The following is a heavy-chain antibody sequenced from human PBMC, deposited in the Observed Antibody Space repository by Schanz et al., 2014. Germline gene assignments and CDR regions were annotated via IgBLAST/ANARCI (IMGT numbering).Heavy chain of an antibody. D-gene: IGHD3-10*01. CDR2: INGYNAHT. CDR1: GYTFTSSG. CDR3: ARERGVRGGGVWKVNWFDP. Sequence: QVQLVQSGAEVKKPGASVKVSCKASGYTFTSSGFSWVRQAPGQGLEWMGWINGYNAHTNYAQKFQGRVTMTTDTSTSTAYMELSSLRSEDTAVYYCARERGVRGGGVWKVNWFDPWGQGTLVTVSS. J-gene: IGHJ5*02. V-gene: IGHV1-18*01.